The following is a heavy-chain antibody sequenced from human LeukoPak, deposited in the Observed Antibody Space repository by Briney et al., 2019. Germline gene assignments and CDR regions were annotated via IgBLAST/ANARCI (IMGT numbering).Heavy chain of an antibody. CDR1: GGSISSSSYY. D-gene: IGHD3-16*01. J-gene: IGHJ4*02. V-gene: IGHV4-39*07. CDR3: AREGGYFDY. CDR2: IYYSGST. Sequence: SETLSLTCTVSGGSISSSSYYWGWIRQPPGKGLEWIGSIYYSGSTYYNPSLKSRVTISVDTSKNQFSLKLSSVTAADTAVYYCAREGGYFDYWGQGTLVTVSS.